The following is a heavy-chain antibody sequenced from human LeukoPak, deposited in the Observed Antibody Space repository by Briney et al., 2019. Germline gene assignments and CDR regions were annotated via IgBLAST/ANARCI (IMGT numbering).Heavy chain of an antibody. CDR3: ASIVVVPPTYYGMDV. CDR1: GGSISSYY. V-gene: IGHV4-59*01. D-gene: IGHD2-2*01. CDR2: IYYSGST. J-gene: IGHJ6*02. Sequence: SETLSLTCTVSGGSISSYYWSWIRQPPGKGLEWIGYIYYSGSTNYNPSLKSRVTISVDTSKNQFSLKLSSVTAADTAVYYCASIVVVPPTYYGMDVWGQGTTVTVSS.